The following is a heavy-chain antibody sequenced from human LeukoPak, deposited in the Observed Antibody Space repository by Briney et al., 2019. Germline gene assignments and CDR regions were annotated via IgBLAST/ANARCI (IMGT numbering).Heavy chain of an antibody. D-gene: IGHD6-13*01. Sequence: ASVKVSCKASGYTFTSYAMNWVRQAPGQGLEWMGWINTNTGNPTYAQGFTGRFVFSLDTSVSTAYLQISSLEAEDTAVYYCARTGQQLYYYYTDVWGKGTTVTVSS. V-gene: IGHV7-4-1*02. CDR3: ARTGQQLYYYYTDV. J-gene: IGHJ6*03. CDR1: GYTFTSYA. CDR2: INTNTGNP.